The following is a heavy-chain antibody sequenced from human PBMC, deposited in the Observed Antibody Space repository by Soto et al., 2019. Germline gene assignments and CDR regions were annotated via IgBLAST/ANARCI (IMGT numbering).Heavy chain of an antibody. CDR2: IKEDGSET. CDR1: RFTFSNHW. D-gene: IGHD3-22*01. CDR3: ARSYSSGVWWSDP. V-gene: IGHV3-7*03. Sequence: EVQLVESGGGLVQPGGSLRLSCASSRFTFSNHWMSWARQVPGKGLEWVANIKEDGSETWYVDSVMGRFTISRDNAKSSLYLQMNSLRAEDTGVYYCARSYSSGVWWSDPWGQGTLVTVSS. J-gene: IGHJ5*02.